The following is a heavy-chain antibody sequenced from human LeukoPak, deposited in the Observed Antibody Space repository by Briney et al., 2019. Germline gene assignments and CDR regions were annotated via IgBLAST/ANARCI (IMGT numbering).Heavy chain of an antibody. V-gene: IGHV1-2*02. CDR2: INPNSGST. CDR3: ARASVTTWGRSNNWFDP. Sequence: ASVKVSCKASGYTFTGYYMHWVRQAPGQGLEWMGWINPNSGSTNYAQKFQGRVTMTRDTSISTAYMELSRLRSDDTAVYYCARASVTTWGRSNNWFDPWGQGTLVTVSS. J-gene: IGHJ5*02. CDR1: GYTFTGYY. D-gene: IGHD4-17*01.